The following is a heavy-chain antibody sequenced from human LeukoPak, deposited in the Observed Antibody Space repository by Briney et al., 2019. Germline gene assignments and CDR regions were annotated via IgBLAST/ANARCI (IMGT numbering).Heavy chain of an antibody. D-gene: IGHD6-19*01. V-gene: IGHV4-61*01. Sequence: SETLSLTCTVSGGSVSSGSYCWSWIRQPPGKGLEWIGYIYYSGSTNYNPSLKSRVTISVDTSKDQFSLKLSSVTAADTAVYYCARGFYIAVTGPLDHWGQGTLVTVSS. J-gene: IGHJ1*01. CDR3: ARGFYIAVTGPLDH. CDR2: IYYSGST. CDR1: GGSVSSGSYC.